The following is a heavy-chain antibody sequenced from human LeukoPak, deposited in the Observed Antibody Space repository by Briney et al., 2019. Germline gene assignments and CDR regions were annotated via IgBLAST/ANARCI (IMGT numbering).Heavy chain of an antibody. V-gene: IGHV4-4*09. CDR2: IYTSEST. J-gene: IGHJ6*03. CDR1: CGSISSYY. Sequence: SETLSLTFTVSCGSISSYYWNWMRPPPGEGREWSGYIYTSESTIYNPSLKGRVTISVGTSKNQFSLKLRSVTAADTAVYYCARHVRDRSGYFPHYHYFYYMDVWGKGTTVTVSS. CDR3: ARHVRDRSGYFPHYHYFYYMDV. D-gene: IGHD3-22*01.